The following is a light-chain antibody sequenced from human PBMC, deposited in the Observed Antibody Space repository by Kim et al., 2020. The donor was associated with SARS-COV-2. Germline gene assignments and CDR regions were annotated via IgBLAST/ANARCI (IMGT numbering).Light chain of an antibody. CDR2: WAS. Sequence: ATINCKSSPSVLYSSKNKNYLACYQQKPGQPPTLLIYWASTRESGVPDRVSGSGSGTDFTLTISSLQAEDVAVYYCQHYYSTPRAFGGGTKGDIK. CDR1: PSVLYSSKNKNY. V-gene: IGKV4-1*01. CDR3: QHYYSTPRA. J-gene: IGKJ4*01.